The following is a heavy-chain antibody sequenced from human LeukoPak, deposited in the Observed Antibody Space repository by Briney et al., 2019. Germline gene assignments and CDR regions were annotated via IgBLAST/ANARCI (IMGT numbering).Heavy chain of an antibody. V-gene: IGHV3-30*19. Sequence: GGSLRLSCAASGFTFSSYGMHWVRQAPGKGLEWVAVISYDGSNKYYADSVKGRFTISRDNSKNTLYLQMNSLRAEDTAVYYCARKSSGWYGEIDYWGQGTLVTVSS. CDR3: ARKSSGWYGEIDY. CDR1: GFTFSSYG. CDR2: ISYDGSNK. J-gene: IGHJ4*02. D-gene: IGHD6-19*01.